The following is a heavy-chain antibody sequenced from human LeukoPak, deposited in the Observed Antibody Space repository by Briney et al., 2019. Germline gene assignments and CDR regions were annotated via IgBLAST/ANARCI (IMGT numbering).Heavy chain of an antibody. Sequence: ASVKVSCKTSGYTFTGYYMHWVRQAPGQGLEWMGWISAYNGNTNYAQKLQGRVTMTTDTSTSTAYMELRSLRSDDTAVYYCARAPGYSSSSTDYWGQGTLVTVSS. J-gene: IGHJ4*02. CDR3: ARAPGYSSSSTDY. V-gene: IGHV1-18*04. CDR2: ISAYNGNT. D-gene: IGHD6-13*01. CDR1: GYTFTGYY.